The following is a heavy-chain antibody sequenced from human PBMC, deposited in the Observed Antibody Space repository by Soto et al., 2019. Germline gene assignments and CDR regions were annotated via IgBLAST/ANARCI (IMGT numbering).Heavy chain of an antibody. CDR3: ARAPYCGGDCYSDWYFDL. Sequence: QVQLQESGPGLVKPSETLSLTCTVSGGSISSYYWSWIRQPPGKGLEWIGYIYYSGSTNYNPSLKRRVTISVDPSKNQFSLKLSSVTAADTAVYYCARAPYCGGDCYSDWYFDLWGRGTLVTVSS. J-gene: IGHJ2*01. CDR1: GGSISSYY. V-gene: IGHV4-59*01. D-gene: IGHD2-21*02. CDR2: IYYSGST.